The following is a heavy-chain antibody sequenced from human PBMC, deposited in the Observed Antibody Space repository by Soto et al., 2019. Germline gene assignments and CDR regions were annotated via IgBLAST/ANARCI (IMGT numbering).Heavy chain of an antibody. J-gene: IGHJ5*02. CDR2: ISGSSIYI. Sequence: TGGSLRLSCVASGFTFSNYNMNWVRQAPGKGLEWVSHISGSSIYIHYADSVRGRFTISRDNAKNSVYLQMDSLRVEDTAVCYCAREGALKPFSSWGQGALVTVSS. CDR1: GFTFSNYN. V-gene: IGHV3-21*01. CDR3: AREGALKPFSS.